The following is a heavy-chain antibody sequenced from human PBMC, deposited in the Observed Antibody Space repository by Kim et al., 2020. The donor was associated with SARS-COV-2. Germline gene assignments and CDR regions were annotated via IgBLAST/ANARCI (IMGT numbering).Heavy chain of an antibody. Sequence: SETLSLTCTVSGGSISSYYWSWIRQPPGKGLEWIGYIYYSGSTNYNPSLKSRVTISVDTSKNQFSLKLSSVTAADTAVYYCARDLSVDYDSSGAHAFDIWGQGTMVTVSS. D-gene: IGHD3-22*01. CDR2: IYYSGST. CDR1: GGSISSYY. J-gene: IGHJ3*02. V-gene: IGHV4-59*01. CDR3: ARDLSVDYDSSGAHAFDI.